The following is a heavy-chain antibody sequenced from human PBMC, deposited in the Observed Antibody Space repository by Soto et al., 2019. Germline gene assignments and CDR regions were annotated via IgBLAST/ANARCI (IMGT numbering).Heavy chain of an antibody. J-gene: IGHJ6*02. V-gene: IGHV3-30-3*01. CDR3: ARDQGTYCSIINCYYYYAKDV. D-gene: IGHD2-2*01. Sequence: GRSLRRSCVASGFTFSIHAMHWVRQTPSKWLELVAVISYDGTNEYYVASVKGRFTISRDNSKNTLYLQMDSRITEDTAVYYCARDQGTYCSIINCYYYYAKDVWVQGTTVTV. CDR1: GFTFSIHA. CDR2: ISYDGTNE.